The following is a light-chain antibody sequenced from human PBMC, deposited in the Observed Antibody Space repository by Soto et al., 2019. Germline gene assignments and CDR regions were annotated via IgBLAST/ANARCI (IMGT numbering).Light chain of an antibody. J-gene: IGKJ2*01. V-gene: IGKV1-39*01. Sequence: DIQMTQSPSSLSASVGDRVTITCRTSQSISTYLNWYQQKPGKAPKLLNYGVFSLESGVPSRFSGGGSGTDFSLTISSLQPEDFAVYYCQQSYSTPPTFGQGTKVEIK. CDR2: GVF. CDR1: QSISTY. CDR3: QQSYSTPPT.